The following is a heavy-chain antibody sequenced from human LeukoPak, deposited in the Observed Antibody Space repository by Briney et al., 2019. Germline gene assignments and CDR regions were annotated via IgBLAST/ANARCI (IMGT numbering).Heavy chain of an antibody. V-gene: IGHV4-39*07. J-gene: IGHJ5*02. Sequence: KTSETLSLTCTVSGGSISSSSYYWGWIRQPPGKGLEWIGSIYYSGSTYYNPSLKSRVTISVDTSKNQFSLKLSSVTAADTAVYYCARVMVRGVPRINWFDPWGQGTLVTVSS. CDR3: ARVMVRGVPRINWFDP. CDR2: IYYSGST. CDR1: GGSISSSSYY. D-gene: IGHD3-10*01.